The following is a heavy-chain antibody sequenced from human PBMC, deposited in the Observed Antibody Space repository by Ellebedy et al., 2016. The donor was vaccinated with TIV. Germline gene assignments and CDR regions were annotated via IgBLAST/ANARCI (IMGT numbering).Heavy chain of an antibody. J-gene: IGHJ4*02. CDR3: ATYSDSDTYYSPHFDH. V-gene: IGHV4-59*03. Sequence: MPSETLSLTCTVSGASINSYYWSWVRQPPGKGLEWIGYVFYLGTSYNPSLESRLTLSMDSSKNQLSLKLNSLTTADTAVYYCATYSDSDTYYSPHFDHWGQGILVSVSS. CDR2: VFYLGT. D-gene: IGHD3-22*01. CDR1: GASINSYY.